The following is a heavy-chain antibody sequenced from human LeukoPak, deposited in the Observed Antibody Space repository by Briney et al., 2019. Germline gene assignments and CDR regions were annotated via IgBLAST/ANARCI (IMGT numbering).Heavy chain of an antibody. Sequence: GGSLRLSCAASRFTFSTYWMHWVRQAPGKGLVWVSRINSDGSSTGYADSVKGRFTISRDNANNSVFLQMNNLRAEDSAIYYCARGARWAYYFDYWGQGSLVTVSS. V-gene: IGHV3-74*01. CDR1: RFTFSTYW. CDR3: ARGARWAYYFDY. J-gene: IGHJ4*02. D-gene: IGHD4-23*01. CDR2: INSDGSST.